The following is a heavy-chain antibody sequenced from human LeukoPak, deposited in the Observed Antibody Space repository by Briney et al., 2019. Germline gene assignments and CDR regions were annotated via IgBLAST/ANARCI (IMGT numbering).Heavy chain of an antibody. CDR1: GYTFTSYD. CDR3: ARHQSSSSSPWYYYYGMDV. V-gene: IGHV1-8*01. CDR2: MNPNSGNT. Sequence: GASVKVSCKASGYTFTSYDINWVRQATGQGLEWMGWMNPNSGNTGYAQKFQGRVTMTRKTSISTAYMELSSLRSEDTAVYYCARHQSSSSSPWYYYYGMDVWGQGTTVTVSS. D-gene: IGHD6-6*01. J-gene: IGHJ6*02.